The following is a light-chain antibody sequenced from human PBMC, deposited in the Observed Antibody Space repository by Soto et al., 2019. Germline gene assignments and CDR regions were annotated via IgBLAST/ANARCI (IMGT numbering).Light chain of an antibody. J-gene: IGKJ5*01. V-gene: IGKV3-20*01. Sequence: ESVLTQSPGTLSLSPGERATLSSRASQSVTSTYLAWYQQKPGQAPRLLIYGASSRAIGIPDRFSGSVSGSDFILTINRLEPEDFAVYYCQQYGSSHTFGQGTRLEIK. CDR1: QSVTSTY. CDR3: QQYGSSHT. CDR2: GAS.